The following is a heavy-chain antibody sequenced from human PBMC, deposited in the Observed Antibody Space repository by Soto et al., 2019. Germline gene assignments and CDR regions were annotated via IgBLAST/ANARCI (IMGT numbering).Heavy chain of an antibody. D-gene: IGHD5-18*01. Sequence: QVQLQESDPGLVKPSETLSLTCTVSGGSISSYYWSWIRQPPGKGLEWIGYIDYSGSTNYNPSLKSRVTISVDTSKNHFSLKLSSVTAADTAVYYCARRYGSFFDYWGQGTLVTVSS. V-gene: IGHV4-59*08. CDR2: IDYSGST. CDR1: GGSISSYY. CDR3: ARRYGSFFDY. J-gene: IGHJ4*02.